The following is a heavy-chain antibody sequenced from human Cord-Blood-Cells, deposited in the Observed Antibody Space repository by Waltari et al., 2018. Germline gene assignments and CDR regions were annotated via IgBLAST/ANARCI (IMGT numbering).Heavy chain of an antibody. Sequence: QVQLQESGPGLVKPSETLSLTCAVSGYSISSGYYWGWIRQPPGKGLEWIGSIYHSGSTYYNPSLKSRVTISVDTSKNQFSLKLSSVTAADTAVYYCASSPFSRYFDLWGRGTLVTVSS. CDR3: ASSPFSRYFDL. V-gene: IGHV4-38-2*01. CDR1: GYSISSGYY. CDR2: IYHSGST. J-gene: IGHJ2*01.